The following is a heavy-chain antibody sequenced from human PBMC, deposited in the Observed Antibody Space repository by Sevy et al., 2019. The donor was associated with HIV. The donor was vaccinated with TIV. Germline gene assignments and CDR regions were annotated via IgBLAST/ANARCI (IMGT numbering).Heavy chain of an antibody. CDR3: ARGEWGGVNY. J-gene: IGHJ4*02. CDR1: GFTFNTYE. V-gene: IGHV3-48*03. CDR2: ISSSGSTI. Sequence: GESLKISCAASGFTFNTYEMNWVRQGPGKGLEWVSYISSSGSTIYYADSVKGRFTVSRDNAKNSLYLQMNSLRAEDTAVYYCARGEWGGVNYWGQGTLVTVSS. D-gene: IGHD3-16*01.